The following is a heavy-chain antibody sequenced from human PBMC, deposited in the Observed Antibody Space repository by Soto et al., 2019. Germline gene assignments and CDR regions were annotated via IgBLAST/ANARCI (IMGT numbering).Heavy chain of an antibody. D-gene: IGHD7-27*01. Sequence: GGSLRLSCAASGFTFSSYSMNWVRQAPGKGLEWVSSISSSSSYIYYADSVKGRFTISRDNAKNSLYLQMNSLRAEDTAVYYCPRDSLTGDAFDIWGQGTMVTVSS. CDR1: GFTFSSYS. J-gene: IGHJ3*02. V-gene: IGHV3-21*01. CDR3: PRDSLTGDAFDI. CDR2: ISSSSSYI.